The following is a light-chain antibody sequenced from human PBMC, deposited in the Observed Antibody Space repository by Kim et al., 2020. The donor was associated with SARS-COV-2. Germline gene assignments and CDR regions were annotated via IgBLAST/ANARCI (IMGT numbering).Light chain of an antibody. J-gene: IGKJ3*01. CDR3: QQSYITPFT. CDR1: QSIISH. V-gene: IGKV1-39*01. CDR2: AAS. Sequence: VSVVDRFTLTCRTSQSIISHLNWYHQKPGIAPNLLIYAASTLQGGVPSRFSGSGSETHFTLPISSLQPEDFATYFCQQSYITPFTFGPGTKVDIK.